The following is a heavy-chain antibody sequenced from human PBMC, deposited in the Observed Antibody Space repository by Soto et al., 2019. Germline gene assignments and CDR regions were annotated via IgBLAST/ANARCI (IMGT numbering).Heavy chain of an antibody. V-gene: IGHV4-34*01. J-gene: IGHJ6*02. CDR3: ARCYGSGSYYRRYGMDV. D-gene: IGHD3-10*01. Sequence: QVQLQQWGAGLLKPSETLSLTCAVYGGSFSGYYWSWIRQPPGKGLEWIGEINHSGSTNYNPSLKSRGTISVDTSKNQFSLKLSSVTAADTAVYYCARCYGSGSYYRRYGMDVWGQGTTVTVSS. CDR2: INHSGST. CDR1: GGSFSGYY.